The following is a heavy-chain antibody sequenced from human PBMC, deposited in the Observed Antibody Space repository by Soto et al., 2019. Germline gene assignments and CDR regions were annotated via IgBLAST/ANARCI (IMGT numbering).Heavy chain of an antibody. V-gene: IGHV3-48*01. CDR1: GFTFSRYS. D-gene: IGHD2-2*01. Sequence: EVQLVESGGGLVQPGGSLRLSCAASGFTFSRYSMNWVRQAPGKGLEWVSYISSSSNSIYYADSVKGRLTIARDNAKNSLHLQMNSRRAQDTAVYYCASPVERSTTRCNRWGQGTLVTVSP. J-gene: IGHJ5*02. CDR2: ISSSSNSI. CDR3: ASPVERSTTRCNR.